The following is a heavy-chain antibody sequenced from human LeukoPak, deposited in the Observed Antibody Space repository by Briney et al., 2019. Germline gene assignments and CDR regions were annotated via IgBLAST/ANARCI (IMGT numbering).Heavy chain of an antibody. CDR3: AREWYYYDSSGYLYYFDY. Sequence: GGSLRLSCAASGFTFSNAWMSWVRQAPGKGLEWVGRIKSKTDGGTTDYAAPVKGRFTISRDDSKNTLYLQMNSLKTEDTAVYYCAREWYYYDSSGYLYYFDYWGQGTLVTVSS. J-gene: IGHJ4*02. CDR1: GFTFSNAW. D-gene: IGHD3-22*01. CDR2: IKSKTDGGTT. V-gene: IGHV3-15*01.